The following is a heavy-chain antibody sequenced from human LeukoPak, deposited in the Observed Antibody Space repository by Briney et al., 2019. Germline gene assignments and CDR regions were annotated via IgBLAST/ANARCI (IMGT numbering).Heavy chain of an antibody. CDR3: ARADSKWELLHDYYYYMDV. CDR2: INPSGGST. D-gene: IGHD1-26*01. Sequence: ASVKVSCKASGYTFTSYYMHWVRQAPGQGLEWMGIINPSGGSTSYAQKFQGRFTMTRDTSTSTVYMELSSLRSEDTAVYYCARADSKWELLHDYYYYMDVWGKGTTVTVSS. J-gene: IGHJ6*03. V-gene: IGHV1-46*01. CDR1: GYTFTSYY.